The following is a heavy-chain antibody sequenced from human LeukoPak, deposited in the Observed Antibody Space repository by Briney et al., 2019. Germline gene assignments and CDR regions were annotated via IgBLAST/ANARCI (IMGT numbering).Heavy chain of an antibody. J-gene: IGHJ4*02. D-gene: IGHD2-21*02. CDR3: ARDERAATAIVD. CDR1: GFTFSNYA. V-gene: IGHV3-23*01. Sequence: GGSLRLSCAASGFTFSNYAMSWVRQTPGKGLEWVSTISNSDAKTYYADSVKGRFTISRDNSKNTLYLQMNSLRAEDTAVYYCARDERAATAIVDWGQGTLVTVSS. CDR2: ISNSDAKT.